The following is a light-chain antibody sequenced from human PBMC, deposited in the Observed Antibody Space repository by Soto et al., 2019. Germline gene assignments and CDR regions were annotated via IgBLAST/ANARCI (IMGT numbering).Light chain of an antibody. CDR3: QQYGNSPSA. Sequence: IVLTQSPDTLSLSPGERATLSCRASQSVRAYLAWYQQEPGQAPRLLIWSASRRTTGTPDRFSGSGSGTDFTLAISRLEPEDFAVYYCQQYGNSPSAFGQGTKVDNK. V-gene: IGKV3-20*01. CDR1: QSVRAY. CDR2: SAS. J-gene: IGKJ1*01.